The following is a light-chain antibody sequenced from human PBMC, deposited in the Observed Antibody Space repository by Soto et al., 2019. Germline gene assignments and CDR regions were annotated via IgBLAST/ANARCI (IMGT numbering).Light chain of an antibody. CDR2: KAS. V-gene: IGKV1-5*03. Sequence: DIQMTQSPSTLSASVGDRVTITCRASQSISSWLAWYQQKPGKAPNLLIYKASSLESGVPSRFSGSGSGTEFTLNISSLQPDDFATYYCQQHNSYPLTFGGGTKVEIK. CDR1: QSISSW. J-gene: IGKJ4*01. CDR3: QQHNSYPLT.